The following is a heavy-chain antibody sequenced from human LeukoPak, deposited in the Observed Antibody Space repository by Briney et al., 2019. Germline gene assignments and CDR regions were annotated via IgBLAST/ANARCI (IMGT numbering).Heavy chain of an antibody. D-gene: IGHD3-9*01. Sequence: ASVKVSCKASGYTFTSYYMHWVRQAPGQGLEWMGIINPSGGSTSYAQKFQGRVTMTRDTSISTAYMELSRLRSDDTAVYYCARDRDEYYDILTGYHLRYMDVWGKGTTVTVSS. V-gene: IGHV1-46*01. J-gene: IGHJ6*03. CDR2: INPSGGST. CDR1: GYTFTSYY. CDR3: ARDRDEYYDILTGYHLRYMDV.